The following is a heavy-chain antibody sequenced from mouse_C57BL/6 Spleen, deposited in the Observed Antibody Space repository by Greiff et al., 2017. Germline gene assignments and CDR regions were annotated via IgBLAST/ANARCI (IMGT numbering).Heavy chain of an antibody. CDR3: AREAGTYFDV. CDR1: GFTFSDYG. CDR2: ISSGSSTI. Sequence: EVKLVESGGGLVKPGGSLKLSCAASGFTFSDYGMHWVRQAPEKGLEWVAYISSGSSTIYYADTVKGRFTISRDNAKTTLFLQMTSLRSEDTAMYYCAREAGTYFDVWGTGTTVTVSS. J-gene: IGHJ1*03. D-gene: IGHD1-1*02. V-gene: IGHV5-17*01.